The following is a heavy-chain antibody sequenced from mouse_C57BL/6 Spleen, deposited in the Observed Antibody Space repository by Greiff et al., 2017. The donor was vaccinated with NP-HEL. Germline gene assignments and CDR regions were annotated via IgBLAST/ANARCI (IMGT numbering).Heavy chain of an antibody. J-gene: IGHJ3*01. CDR1: GYTFTSYW. CDR2: IDPSDSYT. Sequence: QVQLQQPGAELVKPGASVKLSCKASGYTFTSYWMQWVKQRPGQGLEWIGEIDPSDSYTNYNQTFKGKATLTVDTSSSTAYMQLSSLTSEDSAVYYCARSGGFAYWGQGTLVTVSA. CDR3: ARSGGFAY. V-gene: IGHV1-50*01. D-gene: IGHD3-2*02.